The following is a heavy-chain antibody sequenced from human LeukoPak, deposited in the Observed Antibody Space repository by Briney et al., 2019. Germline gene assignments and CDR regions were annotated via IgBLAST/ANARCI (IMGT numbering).Heavy chain of an antibody. CDR1: GGSISSYH. CDR2: IYYSGST. J-gene: IGHJ4*02. Sequence: RSETLSLTCTVSGGSISSYHWSWIRQPPGKGLEWIGYIYYSGSTNYNPSLKSRVTISVDTSKNQFSLKLSSVTAADTAVYYCARVERYFDWLYYPNWGQGTLVTVSS. V-gene: IGHV4-59*01. CDR3: ARVERYFDWLYYPN. D-gene: IGHD3-9*01.